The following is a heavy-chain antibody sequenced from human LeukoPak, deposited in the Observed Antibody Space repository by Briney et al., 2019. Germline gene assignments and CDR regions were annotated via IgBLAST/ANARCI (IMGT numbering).Heavy chain of an antibody. V-gene: IGHV3-23*01. CDR2: ISGRGSHT. Sequence: GGSLRLSCAASGFTFGNYAMNWVRQAPGKGLEWVSGISGRGSHTYCADSVKGRFTISRDNSRSTLYLQLDSLRAEDTAVYYCAKGRNDDFYYYGMDVWGQGTTVTVSS. J-gene: IGHJ6*02. D-gene: IGHD1-14*01. CDR1: GFTFGNYA. CDR3: AKGRNDDFYYYGMDV.